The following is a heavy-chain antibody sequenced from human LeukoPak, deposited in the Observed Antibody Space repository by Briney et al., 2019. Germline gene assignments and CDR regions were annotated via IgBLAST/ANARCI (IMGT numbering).Heavy chain of an antibody. CDR2: IYYSGST. V-gene: IGHV4-59*01. CDR1: GVSISSYY. CDR3: ARGTAVAAPQFDY. Sequence: SETLSLTCTVSGVSISSYYWSWIRQPPGKGLEWIGYIYYSGSTNYNPSLKSRVTISVDTSKNQFSLKLSSVTAADTAVYYCARGTAVAAPQFDYWGQGTLVTVSS. D-gene: IGHD6-19*01. J-gene: IGHJ4*02.